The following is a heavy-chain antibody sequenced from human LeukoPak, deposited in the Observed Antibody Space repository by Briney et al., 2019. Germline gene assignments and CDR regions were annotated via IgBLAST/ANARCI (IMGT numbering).Heavy chain of an antibody. CDR3: ASANPILLDYYYYYMDV. V-gene: IGHV3-21*01. J-gene: IGHJ6*03. Sequence: PGGSLRLSCTASGFTFTTYSMDWVRQAPGKGLEWVSSIDNSGTYIYYADSVKGRFTISRDNSKNSLYLQMNSLRAEDTAVYYCASANPILLDYYYYYMDVWGKGTTVTVSS. CDR1: GFTFTTYS. CDR2: IDNSGTYI. D-gene: IGHD3-3*01.